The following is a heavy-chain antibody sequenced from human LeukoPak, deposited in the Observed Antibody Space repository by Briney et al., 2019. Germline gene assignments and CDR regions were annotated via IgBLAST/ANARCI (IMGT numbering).Heavy chain of an antibody. D-gene: IGHD6-19*01. CDR1: GGSFSGYH. CDR2: INHSGST. CDR3: AIQWLDDAFDI. V-gene: IGHV4-34*01. J-gene: IGHJ3*02. Sequence: SETLSLTCAVYGGSFSGYHWSWIRQPPGKGLEWIGEINHSGSTNYNPSLKSRVTISVDTSKNQFSLKLSSVTAADTAVYYCAIQWLDDAFDIWGQGTMVTVSS.